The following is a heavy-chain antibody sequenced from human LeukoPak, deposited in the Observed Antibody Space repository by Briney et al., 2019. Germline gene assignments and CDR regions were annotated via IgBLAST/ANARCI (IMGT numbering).Heavy chain of an antibody. Sequence: SETLSLTCTVSGGSISNYYWGWIRQPPGKGLEWIGYIYHSGSTYYNPSLKSRVTISVDRSKNQFSLKLSSVTAADTAVYYCARVGVRGVPLFDYWGQGTLVTVSS. CDR2: IYHSGST. D-gene: IGHD3-10*01. CDR1: GGSISNYY. V-gene: IGHV4-30-2*01. J-gene: IGHJ4*02. CDR3: ARVGVRGVPLFDY.